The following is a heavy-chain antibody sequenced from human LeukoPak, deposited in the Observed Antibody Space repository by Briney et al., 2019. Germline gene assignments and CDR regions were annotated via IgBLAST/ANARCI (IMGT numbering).Heavy chain of an antibody. CDR1: GFTFSIYA. J-gene: IGHJ4*02. CDR3: TAGVATGSYFDY. Sequence: GGSLRLSCAASGFTFSIYAMSWVRQAPGKGLEWVSAISGSGGSTYYADSVKGRFTISRDNSKNTLYLQMNSLRAEDTAVYYCTAGVATGSYFDYWGQGTLVTVSS. V-gene: IGHV3-23*01. D-gene: IGHD3-3*01. CDR2: ISGSGGST.